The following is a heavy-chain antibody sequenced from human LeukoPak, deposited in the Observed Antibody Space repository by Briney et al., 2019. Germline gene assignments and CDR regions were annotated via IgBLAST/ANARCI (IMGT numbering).Heavy chain of an antibody. J-gene: IGHJ4*02. D-gene: IGHD3-9*01. V-gene: IGHV1-2*02. CDR3: AKEGDYDILTGYPRGIDY. CDR2: INPNSGGI. Sequence: ASVKVSCKASGYTFTDYYLHWVRQAPGQGLEWMGWINPNSGGINYAQKFQGRVTMTRDTSISTAYMELSRLRSDDTAVYYCAKEGDYDILTGYPRGIDYWGQGTLVTVSS. CDR1: GYTFTDYY.